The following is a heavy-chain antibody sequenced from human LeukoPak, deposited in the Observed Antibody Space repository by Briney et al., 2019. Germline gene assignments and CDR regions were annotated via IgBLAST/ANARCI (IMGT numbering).Heavy chain of an antibody. CDR2: ISGSGGST. CDR3: AKDLSIWFGELLHPTYFDY. Sequence: GGSLRLSCAASGFTFSSYGMSWVRQAPGKGLEWVSAISGSGGSTYYADSVKGRFTISRDNSKNTLYLQMNSLRAEDTAVYYCAKDLSIWFGELLHPTYFDYWGQGTLVTVSS. D-gene: IGHD3-10*01. CDR1: GFTFSSYG. J-gene: IGHJ4*02. V-gene: IGHV3-23*01.